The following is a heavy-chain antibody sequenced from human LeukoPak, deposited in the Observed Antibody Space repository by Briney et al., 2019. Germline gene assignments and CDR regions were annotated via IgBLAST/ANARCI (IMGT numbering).Heavy chain of an antibody. CDR1: GNSFTAYW. D-gene: IGHD1-7*01. Sequence: GESLKISCKVSGNSFTAYWTGWVRQIPGKGLEWLGTIYPGDSDTRYSPSFQGQVTISADKSINTAHLQWSSLKASDTAMYYCARGAAGTTPDYYYFGLDVWGQGTTVRVSS. CDR2: IYPGDSDT. V-gene: IGHV5-51*01. CDR3: ARGAAGTTPDYYYFGLDV. J-gene: IGHJ6*02.